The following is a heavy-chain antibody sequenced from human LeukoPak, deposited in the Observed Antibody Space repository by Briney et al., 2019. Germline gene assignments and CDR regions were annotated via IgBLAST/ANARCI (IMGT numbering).Heavy chain of an antibody. Sequence: GRSLRLSCAASGFTFSSYGMHWVRQAPGKGLEWVAVISYDGSNKYYADSVKGRFTISRDNSKNTLYLRMNSLRAEDTAVYYCAKDTARGSSGWYGGGDYWGQGTLVTVSS. D-gene: IGHD6-19*01. CDR1: GFTFSSYG. CDR2: ISYDGSNK. J-gene: IGHJ4*02. CDR3: AKDTARGSSGWYGGGDY. V-gene: IGHV3-30*18.